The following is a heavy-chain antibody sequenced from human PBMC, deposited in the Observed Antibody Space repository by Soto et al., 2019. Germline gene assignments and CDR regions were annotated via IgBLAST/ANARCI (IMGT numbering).Heavy chain of an antibody. CDR2: IYPGDSDT. V-gene: IGHV5-51*01. Sequence: HGESLKISCKGSGYSFTSYWIGWVRQMPGKGLEWMGIIYPGDSDTRYSPSFQGQVTISADKSISTAYLQWSSLKASDTAMYYCASRRGVYCSSTSCYSHFDYWGQGTLVTVSS. CDR3: ASRRGVYCSSTSCYSHFDY. D-gene: IGHD2-2*01. J-gene: IGHJ4*02. CDR1: GYSFTSYW.